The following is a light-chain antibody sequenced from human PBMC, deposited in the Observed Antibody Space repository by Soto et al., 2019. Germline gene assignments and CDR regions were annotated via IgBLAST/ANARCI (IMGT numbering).Light chain of an antibody. CDR1: QGLLYRLDSTSF. Sequence: VLTLFLASLTAPLVQRATMWCNSRQGLLYRLDSTSFLAWYQQKPGQPPKLLIYWASTRASGVPDRFSGSGSGTDFTLTINSLQAEDVAVYYCQQYLHIPRTFGQGTKVDIK. CDR3: QQYLHIPRT. J-gene: IGKJ1*01. V-gene: IGKV4-1*01. CDR2: WAS.